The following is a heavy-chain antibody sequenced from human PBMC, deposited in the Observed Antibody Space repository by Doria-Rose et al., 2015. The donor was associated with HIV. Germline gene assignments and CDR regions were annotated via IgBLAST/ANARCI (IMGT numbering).Heavy chain of an antibody. J-gene: IGHJ6*02. Sequence: QVQLQQWDAGLVKPSETLSLTCAVFGGSFSGYYWSWIRQPPGKGLEWIGEINHSVSTNYTTSLKSRVTISLDTSKNLFSLKLSSVTAADTAVYYCARGLLRGGWNDVDYYYGMDVWGQGTTVTVSS. CDR3: ARGLLRGGWNDVDYYYGMDV. D-gene: IGHD1-1*01. CDR1: GGSFSGYY. CDR2: INHSVST. V-gene: IGHV4-34*01.